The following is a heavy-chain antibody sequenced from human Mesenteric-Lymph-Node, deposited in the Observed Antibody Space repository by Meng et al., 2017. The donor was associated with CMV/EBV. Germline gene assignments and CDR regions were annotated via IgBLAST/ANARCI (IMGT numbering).Heavy chain of an antibody. J-gene: IGHJ6*02. CDR1: GFTFSRYW. CDR2: IKRDGSEK. Sequence: GESLKISCAASGFTFSRYWMSWVRQAPGKGLEWVANIKRDGSEKYYVDSVKGRFTISRDNAKNSVYVQMNSLRAEDTGEYYCATGNYGSGIDYKVVPYYYGMDVWGQGTTVTVSS. CDR3: ATGNYGSGIDYKVVPYYYGMDV. D-gene: IGHD3-10*01. V-gene: IGHV3-7*01.